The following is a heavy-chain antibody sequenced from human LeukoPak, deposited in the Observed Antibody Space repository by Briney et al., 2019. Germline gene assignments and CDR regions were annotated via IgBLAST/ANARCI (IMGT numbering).Heavy chain of an antibody. Sequence: GGSLRLSCAASGFTFSSYSMNWVRQAPGKGLERVSSISSSSSYIYYADSVKGRFTISRDNAKNSLYLQMNSLRAEDTAVYYCASTPLCGGDCYIFDCWGQGTLVTVSS. CDR1: GFTFSSYS. CDR2: ISSSSSYI. V-gene: IGHV3-21*01. D-gene: IGHD2-21*02. J-gene: IGHJ4*02. CDR3: ASTPLCGGDCYIFDC.